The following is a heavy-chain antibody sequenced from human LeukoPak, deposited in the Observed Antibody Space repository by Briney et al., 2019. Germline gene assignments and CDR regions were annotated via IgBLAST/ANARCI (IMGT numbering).Heavy chain of an antibody. V-gene: IGHV1-8*01. J-gene: IGHJ5*02. Sequence: ASVKVSCKASGYTFTRYDIKWVRQATGQGLEWMGWMNPNSGNTGYAQKFQGRVTMTRNTSITTAYMELSSLRSEDTAVYYCARGRSPPAAAESLFDPWGQGTLVTVSS. CDR3: ARGRSPPAAAESLFDP. CDR1: GYTFTRYD. CDR2: MNPNSGNT. D-gene: IGHD6-13*01.